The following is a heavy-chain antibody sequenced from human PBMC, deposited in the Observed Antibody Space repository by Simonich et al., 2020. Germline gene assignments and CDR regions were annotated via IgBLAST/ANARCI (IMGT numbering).Heavy chain of an antibody. CDR3: ARGGLYFDY. CDR1: GGSISSYY. D-gene: IGHD2-15*01. Sequence: QVQLQESGPGLVKPSETLSLTCTVSGGSISSYYWSWIRQPPGKGLEWIGYIYYWGSTNYNPSLKSRVTISVDTSKNQFSLKLSSVTAADTAVYYCARGGLYFDYWGQGTLVTVSS. J-gene: IGHJ4*02. V-gene: IGHV4-59*01. CDR2: IYYWGST.